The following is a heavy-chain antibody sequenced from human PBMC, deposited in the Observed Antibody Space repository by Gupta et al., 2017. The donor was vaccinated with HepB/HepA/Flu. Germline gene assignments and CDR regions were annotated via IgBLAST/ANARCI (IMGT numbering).Heavy chain of an antibody. V-gene: IGHV4-30-2*01. D-gene: IGHD1-1*01. CDR1: GGSISSGGHS. Sequence: QLQLQESGSGLVKPSQTLSLTCAVSGGSISSGGHSWSWIRQPPGKGLEWIGYIYHSGSTYYNPSLKSRVTISVDRSKNQFSLKLSSVTAADTAVYYCARDGAGRSEYFQHWGQGSLVTVSS. CDR2: IYHSGST. J-gene: IGHJ1*01. CDR3: ARDGAGRSEYFQH.